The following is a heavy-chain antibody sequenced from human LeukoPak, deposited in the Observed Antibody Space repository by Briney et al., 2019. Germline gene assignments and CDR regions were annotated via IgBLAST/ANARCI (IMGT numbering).Heavy chain of an antibody. CDR3: ARGVPEYYDFWSGYFYYFDY. V-gene: IGHV4-59*01. CDR1: GGSISSYY. CDR2: IYYSGRT. Sequence: PSEPLSLTCTVFGGSISSYYWSWIRQPPGKGLDWIGYIYYSGRTNYNPSLKSRVSLSVGTSKNQFSLKLTSVTAADTAVYYCARGVPEYYDFWSGYFYYFDYWGQGTLVTVSS. J-gene: IGHJ4*02. D-gene: IGHD3-3*01.